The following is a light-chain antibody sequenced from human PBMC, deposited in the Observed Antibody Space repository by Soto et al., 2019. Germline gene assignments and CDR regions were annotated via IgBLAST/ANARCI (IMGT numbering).Light chain of an antibody. CDR1: SGHSTYA. J-gene: IGLJ3*02. V-gene: IGLV4-69*01. Sequence: QPVLTQSPSASASLGASVKLTCTLSSGHSTYAIAWHQHQSEKGPRFLMKLNSDGSHNKGDGIPDRFSGSSSGAERYLTISSLQSEDEADYYCQTWGTGGVFGGGTKLTVL. CDR2: LNSDGSH. CDR3: QTWGTGGV.